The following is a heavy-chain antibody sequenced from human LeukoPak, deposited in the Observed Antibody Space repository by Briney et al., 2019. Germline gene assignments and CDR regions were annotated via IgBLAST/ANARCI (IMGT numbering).Heavy chain of an antibody. CDR3: ARLQLRRYYGSGSYGEAFDM. CDR1: GYSFTTYW. V-gene: IGHV5-51*01. J-gene: IGHJ3*02. D-gene: IGHD3-10*01. CDR2: LYPGDSDT. Sequence: GESLKISCKGSGYSFTTYWIGWVRQMPGKGLEWMGILYPGDSDTRYSPSFQGQVTISADKSISTAYLQWSGLKASDTAMYYCARLQLRRYYGSGSYGEAFDMWGQGTMVIVSS.